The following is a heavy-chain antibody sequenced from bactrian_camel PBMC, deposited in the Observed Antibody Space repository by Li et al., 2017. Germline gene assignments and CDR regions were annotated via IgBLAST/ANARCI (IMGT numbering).Heavy chain of an antibody. V-gene: IGHV3S59*01. D-gene: IGHD6*01. J-gene: IGHJ4*01. CDR1: GYTDDSYC. CDR2: IWSSTGST. Sequence: DVQLVESGGGSVQNGGSLRLSCTVSGYTDDSYCFAWFRQTPHNEREGVATIWSSTGSTQYADSVKGRFTISKDTARNTLYLQMNSLQPEDTAMYYCAADVWPPGPPACTVVTYDDRFEFHNWGQGTQVTVS. CDR3: AADVWPPGPPACTVVTYDDRFEFHN.